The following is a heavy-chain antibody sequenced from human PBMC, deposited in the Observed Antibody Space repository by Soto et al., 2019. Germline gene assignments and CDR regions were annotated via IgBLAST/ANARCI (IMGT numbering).Heavy chain of an antibody. J-gene: IGHJ6*03. CDR2: INPSGGST. V-gene: IGHV1-46*03. CDR3: ARAGGCSSTSCYVPNDYYYMDV. CDR1: GYTFTSYY. D-gene: IGHD2-2*01. Sequence: GASVKVSCKASGYTFTSYYMHWVRQAPGQGLEWMGIINPSGGSTSYAQKFQGRVTMTRDTSTSTVYMELSSLRSEDTAVYYCARAGGCSSTSCYVPNDYYYMDVWGKGTTVTVSS.